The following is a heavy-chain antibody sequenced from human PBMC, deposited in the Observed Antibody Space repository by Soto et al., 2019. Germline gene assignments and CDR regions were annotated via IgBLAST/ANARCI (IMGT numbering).Heavy chain of an antibody. Sequence: QVQLQQWGAGLLKPSETLSLTCAVYGGSFSGYYWSWIRQPPGKGLEWIGEINHSGSTNYNPSRKSRVTISVNTSKNQFSLKLSSVTAADPAVYYCATGRRTAVTLDYWGQGTLVTVSS. V-gene: IGHV4-34*01. J-gene: IGHJ4*02. CDR3: ATGRRTAVTLDY. CDR1: GGSFSGYY. CDR2: INHSGST. D-gene: IGHD4-17*01.